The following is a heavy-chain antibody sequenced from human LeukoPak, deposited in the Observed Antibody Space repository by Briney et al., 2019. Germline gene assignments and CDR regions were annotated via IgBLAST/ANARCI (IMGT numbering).Heavy chain of an antibody. J-gene: IGHJ2*01. V-gene: IGHV5-51*01. CDR3: ARLGDGDYYDSTAFDI. Sequence: GESLHIPCKVSGYRFTRYWIGWVRQTPGRGLEWMGIIHPVDSDTTYRPSFEGHVTMSADRSTSTAFLQWGSLEPSDTAIYYCARLGDGDYYDSTAFDIWGRGTLVIVSS. CDR1: GYRFTRYW. CDR2: IHPVDSDT. D-gene: IGHD3-22*01.